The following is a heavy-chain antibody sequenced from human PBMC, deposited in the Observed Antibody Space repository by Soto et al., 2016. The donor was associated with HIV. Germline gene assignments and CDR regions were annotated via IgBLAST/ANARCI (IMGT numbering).Heavy chain of an antibody. V-gene: IGHV3-23*01. CDR1: GFTFSSYA. Sequence: EVQLLESGGGLVQPGGPLRLSCAASGFTFSSYAMSWVRQAPGKGLEWVSAISGSGGSTYYADSVKGRLTISRDNSKNTLYLQMNSLRAEDTAVYYCAKDYCSGGSCYYGMDVWGQGTTVTVSS. J-gene: IGHJ6*02. CDR3: AKDYCSGGSCYYGMDV. CDR2: ISGSGGST. D-gene: IGHD2-15*01.